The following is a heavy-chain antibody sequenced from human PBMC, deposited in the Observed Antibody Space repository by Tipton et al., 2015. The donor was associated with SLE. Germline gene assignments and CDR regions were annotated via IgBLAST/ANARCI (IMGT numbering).Heavy chain of an antibody. CDR3: TRDRQVAV. CDR1: GFTFSNYG. Sequence: SLRLSCEASGFTFSNYGMNWVRQAPGKGLEWVGFIRSKASGGTAEYAASVKGRFTISRDDSKSIAYLQMNSLQTEDTAVYYCTRDRQVAVWGQGTMVTVSS. V-gene: IGHV3-49*04. CDR2: IRSKASGGTA. D-gene: IGHD2-15*01. J-gene: IGHJ3*01.